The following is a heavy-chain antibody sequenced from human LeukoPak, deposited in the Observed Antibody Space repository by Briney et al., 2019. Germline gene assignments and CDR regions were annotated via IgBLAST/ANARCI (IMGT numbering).Heavy chain of an antibody. D-gene: IGHD6-19*01. CDR3: ARGRGNGWYDY. CDR1: GASNTSDF. J-gene: IGHJ4*02. Sequence: SETLSLTCTVSGASNTSDFWSWVRQPPGKGLEWIGYSSYSGNTRYSPSLNSRVTISLDTSKNQFSLNLNSVTAADTAVYYCARGRGNGWYDYWGQGTLVTVSS. CDR2: SSYSGNT. V-gene: IGHV4-59*01.